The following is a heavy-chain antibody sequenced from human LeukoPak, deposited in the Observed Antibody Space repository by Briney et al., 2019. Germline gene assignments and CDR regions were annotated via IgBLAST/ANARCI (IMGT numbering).Heavy chain of an antibody. Sequence: GGSLRLSCAASGFTFSSYAMSWVRQAPGKGLEWVSVISGSGVSTYNADSVKGRFTISRDNSKNTLYLQMNSLRAEDTAVYYCAKCLGHSGSYPDYWGQGTLVTVSS. CDR2: ISGSGVST. CDR1: GFTFSSYA. D-gene: IGHD1-26*01. CDR3: AKCLGHSGSYPDY. J-gene: IGHJ4*02. V-gene: IGHV3-23*01.